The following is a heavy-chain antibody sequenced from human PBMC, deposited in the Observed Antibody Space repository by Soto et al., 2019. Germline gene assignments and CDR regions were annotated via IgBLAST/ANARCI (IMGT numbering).Heavy chain of an antibody. J-gene: IGHJ6*02. CDR2: TYYRSKWYN. CDR1: GDSVSSNSAA. D-gene: IGHD5-12*01. CDR3: AGIVATNYTTRRGPHYYGMDV. V-gene: IGHV6-1*01. Sequence: QSQTLSLTCAISGDSVSSNSAAWNWIRQSPSRGLEWLGRTYYRSKWYNDYAVSVKSRITINPDTSKNQFSLQLNSVTPEDTAVYYCAGIVATNYTTRRGPHYYGMDVWGQGTTVTVSS.